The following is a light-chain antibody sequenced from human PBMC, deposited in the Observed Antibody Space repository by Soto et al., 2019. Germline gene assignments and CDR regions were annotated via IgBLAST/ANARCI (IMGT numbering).Light chain of an antibody. J-gene: IGKJ5*01. V-gene: IGKV3-15*01. Sequence: ETMLTQSPATLSLSPGEGATLSYRASQSVSGRYLAWYQQSPGQAPRLLIYAASTRATGIPPRFSGSGSGTEFTLTISSLQSEDFAFYYCQYYNNWPPSITFGQGTRLE. CDR3: QYYNNWPPSIT. CDR2: AAS. CDR1: QSVSGRY.